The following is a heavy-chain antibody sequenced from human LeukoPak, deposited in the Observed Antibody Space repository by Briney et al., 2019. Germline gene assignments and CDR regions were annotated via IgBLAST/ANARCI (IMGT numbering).Heavy chain of an antibody. D-gene: IGHD3-22*01. CDR3: ARETYYYDSSGYHDAFDI. J-gene: IGHJ3*02. Sequence: SGTLSLTCTVSGGSISSYYWSWIRQPPGKGLEWIGYIYYSGSTNYNPSLKSRVTISVDTSKNQFSLKLSSVTAADTAVYYCARETYYYDSSGYHDAFDIWGQGTMVTVSS. CDR1: GGSISSYY. CDR2: IYYSGST. V-gene: IGHV4-59*01.